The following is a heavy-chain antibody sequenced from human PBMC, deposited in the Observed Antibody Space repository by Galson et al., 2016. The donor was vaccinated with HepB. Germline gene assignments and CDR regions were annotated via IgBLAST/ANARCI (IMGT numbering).Heavy chain of an antibody. V-gene: IGHV3-21*04. CDR3: ARKLRYLSGTYYFFDY. CDR1: GFTFSTYS. CDR2: ITGIRNYI. J-gene: IGHJ4*02. D-gene: IGHD1-26*01. Sequence: SLRLSCAASGFTFSTYSINWVRQAPGKGLEWVSSITGIRNYIYYADAVKGRFTISRDNAKNALFLQMNSLRAEDTSVYYCARKLRYLSGTYYFFDYWGQGTLVTVSS.